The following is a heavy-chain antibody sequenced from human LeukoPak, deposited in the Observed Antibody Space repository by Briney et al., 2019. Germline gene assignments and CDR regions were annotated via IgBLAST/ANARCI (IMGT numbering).Heavy chain of an antibody. CDR3: ARAPTPYYDFWSGYYVTHYYYYGMDV. D-gene: IGHD3-3*01. CDR2: MNPNSGNT. V-gene: IGHV1-8*01. Sequence: ASVTVSCKASGYTFTSYDINWVRQATGQGLEWMGWMNPNSGNTGYAQKFQGRVTMTRNTSISTAYMELSSLRSEDTAVYYCARAPTPYYDFWSGYYVTHYYYYGMDVWGQGTTVTVSS. CDR1: GYTFTSYD. J-gene: IGHJ6*02.